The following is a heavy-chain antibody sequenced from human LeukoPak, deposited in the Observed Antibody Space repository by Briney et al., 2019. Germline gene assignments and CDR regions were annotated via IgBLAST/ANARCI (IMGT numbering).Heavy chain of an antibody. Sequence: PGGSLRLSCAASGFTVSSNYMSWVRQAPGKGLEWVSVIYSGGSTYYADSVKGRFTISRDNSKNTLYLQMNSLRAEDTAVYYCARDYYDSSGYYYSDYWGQGTLVTVSS. CDR1: GFTVSSNY. J-gene: IGHJ4*02. CDR3: ARDYYDSSGYYYSDY. D-gene: IGHD3-22*01. V-gene: IGHV3-66*01. CDR2: IYSGGST.